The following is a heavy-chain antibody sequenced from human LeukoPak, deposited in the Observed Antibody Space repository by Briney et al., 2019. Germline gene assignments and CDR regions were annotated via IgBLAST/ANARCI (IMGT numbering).Heavy chain of an antibody. D-gene: IGHD5/OR15-5a*01. CDR3: ARDYTVLNWFDP. CDR2: ISSSSSYI. CDR1: GFTFGSYS. Sequence: GGSLRPSCAASGFTFGSYSMNWVRQAPGKGLEWVSSISSSSSYIYYADSVKGRFTISRDNAKNSLYLQMNSLRAEDTAVYYCARDYTVLNWFDPWGQGTLVTVSS. V-gene: IGHV3-21*01. J-gene: IGHJ5*02.